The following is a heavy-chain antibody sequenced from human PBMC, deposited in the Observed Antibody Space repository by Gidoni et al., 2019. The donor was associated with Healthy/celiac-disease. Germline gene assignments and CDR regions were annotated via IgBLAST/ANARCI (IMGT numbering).Heavy chain of an antibody. J-gene: IGHJ6*02. CDR2: ISVSGVST. CDR3: AKLGASSIAARRRDYYYGMDV. Sequence: EVQLLESGGGLVQPGGSLRLSCADSGFTFSGYAMSWVRQAPGTGLEWVSAISVSGVSTYYADSVKGRFTISRDNSKNTLYLQMNSLRAEDTAVYYCAKLGASSIAARRRDYYYGMDVWGQGTTVTVSS. V-gene: IGHV3-23*01. CDR1: GFTFSGYA. D-gene: IGHD6-6*01.